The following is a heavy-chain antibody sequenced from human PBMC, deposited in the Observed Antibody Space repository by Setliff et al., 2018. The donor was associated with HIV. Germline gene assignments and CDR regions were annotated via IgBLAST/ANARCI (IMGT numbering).Heavy chain of an antibody. CDR3: ASGPLVYYDSPGAFDI. V-gene: IGHV1-69*13. CDR2: IIPMFGTA. D-gene: IGHD3-22*01. J-gene: IGHJ3*02. CDR1: GGTFSSFA. Sequence: ASVKVSCKASGGTFSSFAIHWVRQAPGQGLEWMGGIIPMFGTANYAQKFHGRVTITADASTNTAYMELSSLGSEDTAVYYCASGPLVYYDSPGAFDIWGQGTMVTVSS.